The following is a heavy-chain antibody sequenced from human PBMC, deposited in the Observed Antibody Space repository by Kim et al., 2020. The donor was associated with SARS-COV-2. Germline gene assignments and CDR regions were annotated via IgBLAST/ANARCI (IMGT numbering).Heavy chain of an antibody. CDR1: GGSFSGYY. V-gene: IGHV4-34*01. D-gene: IGHD6-19*01. CDR2: INHSGST. CDR3: ARDVSGWHNWFDP. J-gene: IGHJ5*02. Sequence: SETLSLTCAVYGGSFSGYYWSWIRQPPGKGLEWIGEINHSGSTNYNPSLKSRVTISVDTSKNQFSLKLSSVTAADTAVYYCARDVSGWHNWFDPWGQGTLVTVSS.